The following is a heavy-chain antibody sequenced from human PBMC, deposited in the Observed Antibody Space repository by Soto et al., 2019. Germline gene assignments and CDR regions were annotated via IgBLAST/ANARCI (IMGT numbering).Heavy chain of an antibody. J-gene: IGHJ2*01. CDR2: ISYDGSNK. CDR3: ARDYGGGGDYGIYWYFDL. CDR1: GFTFSSYA. V-gene: IGHV3-30-3*01. D-gene: IGHD4-17*01. Sequence: QVQLVESGGGVVQPGRSLRLSCAASGFTFSSYAMHWVRQAPGKGLEWVAVISYDGSNKYYADSVKGRFTISRDNSKNTLYLQMNSLRAEDTAVYYCARDYGGGGDYGIYWYFDLWGRGTLVTVSS.